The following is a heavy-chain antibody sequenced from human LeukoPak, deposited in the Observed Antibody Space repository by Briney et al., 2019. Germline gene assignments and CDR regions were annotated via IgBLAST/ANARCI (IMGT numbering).Heavy chain of an antibody. D-gene: IGHD3-10*01. CDR2: IYYSGST. Sequence: PSETLSLTCTVSGGSISSYYWSWIRQPPGKGLEWIGYIYYSGSTNYNPSLKSQVTISVDTSKNQFSLKLSSVTAADTAVYYCAVGGGSGSYYLGYYYYYYMDVWGKGTTVTVSS. V-gene: IGHV4-59*01. J-gene: IGHJ6*03. CDR1: GGSISSYY. CDR3: AVGGGSGSYYLGYYYYYYMDV.